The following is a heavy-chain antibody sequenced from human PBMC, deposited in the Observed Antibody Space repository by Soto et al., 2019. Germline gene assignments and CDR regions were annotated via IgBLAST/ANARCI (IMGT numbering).Heavy chain of an antibody. D-gene: IGHD4-17*01. CDR2: ISGSGGST. V-gene: IGHV3-23*01. J-gene: IGHJ6*03. CDR3: AKDLVGMTTVSYYYYYMDV. CDR1: GFTFSSYA. Sequence: EVQLLESGGGLVQPGGSLRLSCTASGFTFSSYAMSWDRQAPGKGLEWVSAISGSGGSTYYADSVKGRFTISRDNSKNTLYLQMNSLRAEDTAGYYCAKDLVGMTTVSYYYYYMDVWGKGTTVTVS.